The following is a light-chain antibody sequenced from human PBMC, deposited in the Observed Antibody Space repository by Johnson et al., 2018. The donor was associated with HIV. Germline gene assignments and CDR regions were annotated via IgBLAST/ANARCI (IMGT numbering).Light chain of an antibody. CDR1: SSNIGNNY. V-gene: IGLV1-51*02. CDR3: GTWDSSLSAGGFV. J-gene: IGLJ1*01. Sequence: QLVLTQPPSVSAAPGQKVTISCSGSSSNIGNNYVSWYQQLPGTAPKLLIYENNKRPSGIPDRFSGSKYGTSDTLCITGRQTRAEADYYCGTWDSSLSAGGFVFGTGTKVTVL. CDR2: ENN.